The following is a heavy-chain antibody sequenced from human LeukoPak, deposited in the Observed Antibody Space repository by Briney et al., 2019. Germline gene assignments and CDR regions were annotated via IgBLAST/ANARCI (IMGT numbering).Heavy chain of an antibody. CDR2: INPNSGGT. V-gene: IGHV1-2*02. D-gene: IGHD3-10*01. J-gene: IGHJ6*03. Sequence: ASVKVSCKASGYTFTGYYMHWVRQAPGQGLEWMGWINPNSGGTNYAQKFQGRVTITADESTSTAYMELSSLRSEDTAVYYCARTGFGDREGYYYYYMDVWGKGTTVTISS. CDR1: GYTFTGYY. CDR3: ARTGFGDREGYYYYYMDV.